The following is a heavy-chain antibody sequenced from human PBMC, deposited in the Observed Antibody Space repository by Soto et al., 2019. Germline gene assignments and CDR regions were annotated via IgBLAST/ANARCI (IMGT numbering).Heavy chain of an antibody. V-gene: IGHV1-46*01. CDR2: INPSGGST. CDR1: GYTFTSYY. Sequence: ASVKVSCKASGYTFTSYYMHWVRQAPGQGLEWMGIINPSGGSTSYAQKFQGRVTMTRDTSTSTVYMELSSLRSEDTAVYYCARYIAAAGESYYYYGMDFWGQGTTGTSPQ. CDR3: ARYIAAAGESYYYYGMDF. D-gene: IGHD6-13*01. J-gene: IGHJ6*01.